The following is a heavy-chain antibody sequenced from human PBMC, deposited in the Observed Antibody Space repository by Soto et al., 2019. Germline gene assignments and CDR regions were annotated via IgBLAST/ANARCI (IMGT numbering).Heavy chain of an antibody. CDR3: EKRGYQLLRSDYYYGLDV. CDR1: GFTFGSFS. CDR2: ISGNSRII. Sequence: EVQLVESGGDLVQPGGSLRLSCVASGFTFGSFSMSWVRQSPGKGLEWISHISGNSRIIYYADSVKGRFTISRDEAKNAQQLQINSLPAEATAVYYCEKRGYQLLRSDYYYGLDVWGQGTTVTVSS. J-gene: IGHJ6*02. D-gene: IGHD2-2*01. V-gene: IGHV3-48*01.